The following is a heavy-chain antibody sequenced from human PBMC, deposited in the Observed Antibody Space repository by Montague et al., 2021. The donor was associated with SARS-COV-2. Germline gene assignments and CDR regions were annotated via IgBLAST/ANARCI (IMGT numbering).Heavy chain of an antibody. D-gene: IGHD1-20*01. CDR2: IFHSGIT. J-gene: IGHJ5*02. CDR3: ASTEYNWNDWFDP. V-gene: IGHV4-59*13. CDR1: GGSISSYY. Sequence: SETLSLTCSVSGGSISSYYWSWIRQSPGKGLEWIGYIFHSGITDYNPSLKSRVTISVDMSKNQFSLPLNSVTAADSAVYYCASTEYNWNDWFDPWGQGTLVTVSS.